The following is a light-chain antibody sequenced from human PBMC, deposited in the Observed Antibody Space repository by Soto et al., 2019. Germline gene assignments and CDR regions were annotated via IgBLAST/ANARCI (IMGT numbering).Light chain of an antibody. J-gene: IGLJ7*01. CDR2: SNN. CDR3: AAWDDSLNGHAV. Sequence: AVVTQPPSASGTPGQRVTISCSGSSSNIGSNTVNWYQQLPGTAPKLLIYSNNQRPSGVPDRFSGSKSGTSASLAISGLQSEDEADYYCAAWDDSLNGHAVFGGGTQLTVL. CDR1: SSNIGSNT. V-gene: IGLV1-44*01.